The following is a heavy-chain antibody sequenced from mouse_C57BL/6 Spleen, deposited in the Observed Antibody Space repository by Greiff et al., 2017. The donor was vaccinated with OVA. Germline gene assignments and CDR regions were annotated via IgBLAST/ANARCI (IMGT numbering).Heavy chain of an antibody. D-gene: IGHD2-4*01. V-gene: IGHV1-64*01. CDR3: ARWRDYDMGDY. CDR1: GYTFTSYW. Sequence: VQVVESGAELVKPGASVKLSCKASGYTFTSYWMHWVKQRPGQGLEWIGMIHPNSGSTNYNEKFKSKATLTVDKSSSTAYMQLSSLTSEDSAVYYCARWRDYDMGDYWGQGTTLTVSS. CDR2: IHPNSGST. J-gene: IGHJ2*01.